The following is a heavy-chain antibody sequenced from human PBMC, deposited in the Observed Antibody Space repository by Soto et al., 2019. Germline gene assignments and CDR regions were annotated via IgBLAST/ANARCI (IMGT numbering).Heavy chain of an antibody. J-gene: IGHJ4*02. CDR3: AKDDTAMVTGYFDY. Sequence: GGSLRLSCAASGFTFSSYGMHWVRQAPGKGLEWVAVISYDGSNKYYADSVKGRFTISRDNSKNTLYLQMNSLRAEDTAVYYCAKDDTAMVTGYFDYWGQGTLVTVSS. CDR1: GFTFSSYG. D-gene: IGHD5-18*01. V-gene: IGHV3-30*18. CDR2: ISYDGSNK.